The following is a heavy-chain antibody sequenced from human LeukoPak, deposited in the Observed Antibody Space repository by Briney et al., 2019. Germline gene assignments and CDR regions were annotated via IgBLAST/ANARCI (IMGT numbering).Heavy chain of an antibody. D-gene: IGHD4-23*01. V-gene: IGHV4-4*07. CDR2: IYTTGST. CDR3: ASAGGY. Sequence: PSETLSLTCSVASDSISSDYWSWIRQLAGKGLEWIWRIYTTGSTNYNPSLKSRVTMSVDMSKNQFSLKLSSVTAADTAVYYCASAGGYWGQGTLVTVSS. J-gene: IGHJ4*02. CDR1: SDSISSDY.